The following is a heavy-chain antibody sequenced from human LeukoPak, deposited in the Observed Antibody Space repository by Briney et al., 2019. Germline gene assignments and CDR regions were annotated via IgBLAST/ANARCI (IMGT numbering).Heavy chain of an antibody. D-gene: IGHD2-2*01. CDR1: GGSISSSSYY. CDR3: ARDAGHQLSRRNYYAMDV. CDR2: IYYGGSS. J-gene: IGHJ6*02. Sequence: PSETLSLTCTVSGGSISSSSYYWGRIRQPPGKGLEWIGSIYYGGSSYYNPSLKSRVSISVDTSNNQFSLKVNSVTAADTAVYYCARDAGHQLSRRNYYAMDVWGQGTTVTVSS. V-gene: IGHV4-39*07.